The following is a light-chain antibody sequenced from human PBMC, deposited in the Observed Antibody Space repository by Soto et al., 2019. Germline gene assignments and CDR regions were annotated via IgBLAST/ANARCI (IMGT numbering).Light chain of an antibody. CDR3: ATWHDTLNGWV. J-gene: IGLJ3*02. Sequence: QSVLTQPPSASGTPGQRVTISCSGSSSNIGSNIVNWYQQLPGTAPKLLIYSNNQRPSGVPDRFSGSKSGTSASLAISGLQSEDEADYYCATWHDTLNGWVFGGGTQLTVL. V-gene: IGLV1-44*01. CDR2: SNN. CDR1: SSNIGSNI.